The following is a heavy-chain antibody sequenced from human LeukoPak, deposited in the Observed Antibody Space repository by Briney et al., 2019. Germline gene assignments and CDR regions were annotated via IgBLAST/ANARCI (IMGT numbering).Heavy chain of an antibody. V-gene: IGHV1-46*01. Sequence: ASVKVSCKASGYTFTSYYMHWVRQAPGQGLEWMGIINPSGGSTSYAQKFQGRVTMTRDMSTSTVYMELSSLRSEDTAVYYCARKSGYHDSSGSHAFDIWGQGTMVTVSS. CDR1: GYTFTSYY. D-gene: IGHD3-22*01. CDR3: ARKSGYHDSSGSHAFDI. CDR2: INPSGGST. J-gene: IGHJ3*02.